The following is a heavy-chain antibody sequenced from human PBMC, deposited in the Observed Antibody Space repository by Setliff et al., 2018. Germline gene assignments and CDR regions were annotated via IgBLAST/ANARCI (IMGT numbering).Heavy chain of an antibody. Sequence: TGGSLSLTCAVYGGSFSDYWWSWIRQLPGKGLEWIAEIHHSGSTNFHPSLKSRVAISVDPSKNQFYLNLRSVTAADTAVYFCARGTKTMVINYWYFDVWGRGTPVTVSS. J-gene: IGHJ2*01. V-gene: IGHV4-34*01. CDR1: GGSFSDYW. CDR3: ARGTKTMVINYWYFDV. D-gene: IGHD4-17*01. CDR2: IHHSGST.